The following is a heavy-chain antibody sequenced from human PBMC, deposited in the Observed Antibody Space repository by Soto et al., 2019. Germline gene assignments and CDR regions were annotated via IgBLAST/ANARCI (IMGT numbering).Heavy chain of an antibody. J-gene: IGHJ4*02. CDR2: ISGSGGNT. V-gene: IGHV3-23*01. D-gene: IGHD1-20*01. CDR3: AKDKGAYNRNSCFDC. CDR1: GFTFSSFG. Sequence: GGSLRLSCTASGFTFSSFGMSWVRQAPGKGLEWVSTISGSGGNTFYADSVKGRFTISRDNSRDTLSLQMNSLRDEDTAVYYCAKDKGAYNRNSCFDCWGQGTLVTVSS.